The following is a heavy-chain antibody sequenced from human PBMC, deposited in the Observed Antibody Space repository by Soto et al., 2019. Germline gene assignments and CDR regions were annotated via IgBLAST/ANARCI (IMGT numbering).Heavy chain of an antibody. CDR1: GASIRSGGYY. CDR3: ARIEMASIK. J-gene: IGHJ4*02. Sequence: SETLSLTCSDSGASIRSGGYYWSWLRQSPGKGLEWIGHIYYTGSTFYSPSLKSRLTISLDTSKNQFSLDLRSVTAADTAMYYCARIEMASIKWGRGTLVTVSS. V-gene: IGHV4-31*03. CDR2: IYYTGST.